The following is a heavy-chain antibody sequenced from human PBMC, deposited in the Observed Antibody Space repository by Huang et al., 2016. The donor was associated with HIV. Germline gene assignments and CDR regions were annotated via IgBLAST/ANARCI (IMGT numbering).Heavy chain of an antibody. V-gene: IGHV4-34*01. CDR2: INHGGVT. CDR3: AREIMISFGGPFDS. J-gene: IGHJ5*01. Sequence: QVQLEQWGAGLLKPSETLSLTCAGYGGSFSGYFWNWIRQSPGKGLEWIGQINHGGVTDYNPSLKSRATISVNTSKNQFSLKLTSVTAADTAIYYCAREIMISFGGPFDSWGHGNLVTVSS. D-gene: IGHD3-16*01. CDR1: GGSFSGYF.